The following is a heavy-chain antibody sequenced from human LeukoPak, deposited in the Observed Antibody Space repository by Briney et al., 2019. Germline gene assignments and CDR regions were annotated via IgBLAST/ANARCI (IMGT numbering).Heavy chain of an antibody. V-gene: IGHV2-5*02. CDR2: IYWDDDK. J-gene: IGHJ5*02. D-gene: IGHD1-26*01. CDR3: AHSNRWELLDVGWFDP. Sequence: SGPTLVKPTQTLTLTCTFSGFSLSTSRVGVGWIRQPLGKALEWLALIYWDDDKRYSPSLKSRLTITKDTSKNQVVLTMTNMDPVDTATYYCAHSNRWELLDVGWFDPWGQGTLVTVSS. CDR1: GFSLSTSRVG.